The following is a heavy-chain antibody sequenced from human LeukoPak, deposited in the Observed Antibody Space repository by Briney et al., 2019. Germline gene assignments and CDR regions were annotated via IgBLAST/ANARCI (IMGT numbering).Heavy chain of an antibody. CDR3: AKKSPLGQLVDY. D-gene: IGHD6-6*01. CDR2: IRYDGSNK. J-gene: IGHJ4*02. Sequence: GGSLRLSCAASAFTFSSYGMHWVRQAPGKGLEWVAFIRYDGSNKYYADSVKGRFTISRDNSKNTLYLQMNSLRAEDTAVYYCAKKSPLGQLVDYWGQGTLVTVSS. CDR1: AFTFSSYG. V-gene: IGHV3-30*02.